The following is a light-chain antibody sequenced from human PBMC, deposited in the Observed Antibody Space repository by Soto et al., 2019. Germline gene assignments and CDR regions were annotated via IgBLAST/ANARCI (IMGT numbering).Light chain of an antibody. Sequence: VIWLTQSPSLLSASTGDRVTIGCRVSQGVSSYLAWYQQKPGKAPELLIHGASTLQGGVPSRFSGRGSGTDFTLTISRLHSEDFATYYCQQYYTFPPTFGQGTKVEIK. V-gene: IGKV1D-8*01. CDR2: GAS. CDR1: QGVSSY. J-gene: IGKJ1*01. CDR3: QQYYTFPPT.